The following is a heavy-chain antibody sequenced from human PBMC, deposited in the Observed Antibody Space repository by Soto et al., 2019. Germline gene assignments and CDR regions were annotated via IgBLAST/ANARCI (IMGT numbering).Heavy chain of an antibody. D-gene: IGHD2-2*01. J-gene: IGHJ6*04. V-gene: IGHV3-30*18. CDR2: ISYDGSNK. CDR3: AKDLEGYCTTTSCYTYFGLDV. CDR1: GFTFSSYV. Sequence: GGSLRLSCAASGFTFSSYVMHWVRQAPGKGLEWVAVISYDGSNKYYADSVKGRFTISRDNSKHTLYLQMNSLRPEDTAVYYCAKDLEGYCTTTSCYTYFGLDVWGKGTTVTVSS.